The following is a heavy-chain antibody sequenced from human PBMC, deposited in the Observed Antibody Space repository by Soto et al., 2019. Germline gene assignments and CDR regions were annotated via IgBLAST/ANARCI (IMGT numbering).Heavy chain of an antibody. CDR1: GLSLINGRMG. V-gene: IGHV2-26*03. D-gene: IGHD4-17*01. J-gene: IGHJ6*02. Sequence: SGPTLVNPTETLTLTCTISGLSLINGRMGVSWIRQPPGRALEWLAHFFSDAERSYSTSMQSRLTMSQDTSGTQVVLTMTNMDPQDTGTYFCARMNADSGSHYYAMDVWGPGTPVTVSS. CDR2: FFSDAER. CDR3: ARMNADSGSHYYAMDV.